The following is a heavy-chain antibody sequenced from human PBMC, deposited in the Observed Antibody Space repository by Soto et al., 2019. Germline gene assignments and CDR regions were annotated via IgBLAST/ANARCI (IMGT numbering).Heavy chain of an antibody. CDR1: GGSFSGHY. D-gene: IGHD3-3*01. CDR2: INHSGST. J-gene: IGHJ6*02. Sequence: QVQLQQWGAGLLKPSETLSLTCAVYGGSFSGHYWSWIRQPPGKGLEWIGEINHSGSTNYNPSLKSRVTMSVDTSKNQFSLKLTSVTAADTAVYYCAKGPTIFGVVISFDYYYGMYVWGQGTTVTVSS. CDR3: AKGPTIFGVVISFDYYYGMYV. V-gene: IGHV4-34*01.